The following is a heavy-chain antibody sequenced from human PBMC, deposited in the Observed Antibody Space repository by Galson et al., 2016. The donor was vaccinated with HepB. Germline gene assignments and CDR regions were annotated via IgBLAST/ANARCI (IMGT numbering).Heavy chain of an antibody. CDR1: GFTFSNYA. Sequence: SLRLSCAASGFTFSNYAMNWVRQVPGKGLEWVSGISGGGGGTYYAGSVKGRFTISGDNSKNTLYLQMNSLRAEDTAVYNCAKGTDNWNQYYMDVWGKGTTVSVSS. CDR2: ISGGGGGT. V-gene: IGHV3-23*01. J-gene: IGHJ6*03. CDR3: AKGTDNWNQYYMDV. D-gene: IGHD1-20*01.